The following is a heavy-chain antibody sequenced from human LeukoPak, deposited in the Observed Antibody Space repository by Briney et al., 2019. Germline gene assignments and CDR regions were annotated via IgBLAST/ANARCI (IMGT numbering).Heavy chain of an antibody. CDR3: AKGSYAVAGRFDY. J-gene: IGHJ4*02. CDR1: GFTFDDYA. D-gene: IGHD6-19*01. V-gene: IGHV3-9*01. CDR2: ISWNSGSI. Sequence: GGPLRLSCAASGFTFDDYAMHWVRQAPGKGLEWVSGISWNSGSIGYADSVKGRFTISRDNAKNSLYLQMNSLRAEDTALYYCAKGSYAVAGRFDYWGQGTLVTVFS.